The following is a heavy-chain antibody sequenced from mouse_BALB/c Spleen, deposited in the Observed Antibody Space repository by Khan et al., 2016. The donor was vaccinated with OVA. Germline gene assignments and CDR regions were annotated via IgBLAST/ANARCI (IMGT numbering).Heavy chain of an antibody. CDR1: GFTFSTYG. J-gene: IGHJ3*01. Sequence: EVELVESGGDLVKPGGSLKLSCAASGFTFSTYGMSWVRQTPDKRLEWVATISSGGSYTYYVDSVKGRFTISRDNAKNTLYLQMCSLKSEDTAMYYCARLAYYYKSEGFAYWGQGSLVTVSA. CDR3: ARLAYYYKSEGFAY. V-gene: IGHV5-6*01. CDR2: ISSGGSYT. D-gene: IGHD1-1*01.